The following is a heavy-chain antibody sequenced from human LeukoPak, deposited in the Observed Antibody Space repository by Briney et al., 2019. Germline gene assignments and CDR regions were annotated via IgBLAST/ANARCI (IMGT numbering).Heavy chain of an antibody. CDR3: AREANVGIYYYWYDP. CDR2: VIPPFRTA. D-gene: IGHD2/OR15-2a*01. Sequence: SVPVSCKASGGTFSNYAISWLRQAPGQRLEWMGGVIPPFRTASYAQKYQGRLTIAAHESTTTVYMELSSLRSEDTAVYYCAREANVGIYYYWYDPWGQGTLVTVSS. J-gene: IGHJ5*02. V-gene: IGHV1-69*01. CDR1: GGTFSNYA.